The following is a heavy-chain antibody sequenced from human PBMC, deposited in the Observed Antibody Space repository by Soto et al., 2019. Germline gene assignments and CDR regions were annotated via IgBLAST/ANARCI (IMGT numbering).Heavy chain of an antibody. D-gene: IGHD4-4*01. Sequence: GGSLRLSCEASGFTFSAHYMSWSRQAPGKGLEWVSYISDTSGTIYYADSVRGRFTISRDNAKNSLSLQMNSLRADDTAVYYCARDRQPSSYIGLDVWGQGTTVTVSS. CDR3: ARDRQPSSYIGLDV. CDR1: GFTFSAHY. J-gene: IGHJ6*02. CDR2: ISDTSGTI. V-gene: IGHV3-11*01.